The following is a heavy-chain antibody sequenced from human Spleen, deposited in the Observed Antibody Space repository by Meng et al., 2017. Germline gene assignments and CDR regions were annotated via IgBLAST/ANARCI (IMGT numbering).Heavy chain of an antibody. D-gene: IGHD3-10*01. Sequence: ASVKVSCKASGYTFTSYGISWVRQAPGQGLDWMGWISAYNGNTNYAQKLQGRVTMTTDTSTSTAYMELRSLRSDDTAVYYCARDGFRMFRRVIIRNLPPYFDYWGQGTLVTVSS. V-gene: IGHV1-18*01. J-gene: IGHJ4*02. CDR3: ARDGFRMFRRVIIRNLPPYFDY. CDR1: GYTFTSYG. CDR2: ISAYNGNT.